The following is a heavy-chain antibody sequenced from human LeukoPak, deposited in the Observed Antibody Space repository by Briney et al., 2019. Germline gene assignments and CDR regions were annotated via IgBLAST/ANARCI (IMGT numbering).Heavy chain of an antibody. CDR1: GGTFSSYA. CDR3: ASPIPTSSGPYYYYYGMDV. J-gene: IGHJ6*02. D-gene: IGHD6-19*01. V-gene: IGHV1-69*04. Sequence: SVKVSCKASGGTFSSYAISWVRQASGQGLAWMGRIIPILGIANYAQKFQGRVTITADKSTSTAYMELSSLRSEDTAVYYCASPIPTSSGPYYYYYGMDVWGQGTTVTVSS. CDR2: IIPILGIA.